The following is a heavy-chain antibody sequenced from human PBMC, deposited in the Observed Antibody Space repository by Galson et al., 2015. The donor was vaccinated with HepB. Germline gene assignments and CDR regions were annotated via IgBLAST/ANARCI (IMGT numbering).Heavy chain of an antibody. CDR2: INWNGGST. J-gene: IGHJ4*02. V-gene: IGHV3-20*04. CDR3: ARVTIYYGSGSYYIFDY. D-gene: IGHD3-10*01. CDR1: GFTFDDYG. Sequence: SLRLSCAASGFTFDDYGMSWVRQAPGKGLEWVSGINWNGGSTGYADSVKGRFTISRDNAKNSLYLQMNSLRAEDTALYYCARVTIYYGSGSYYIFDYWGQGTLVTVSS.